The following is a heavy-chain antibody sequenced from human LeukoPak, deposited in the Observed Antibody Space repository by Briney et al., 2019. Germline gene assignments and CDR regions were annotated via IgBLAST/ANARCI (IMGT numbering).Heavy chain of an antibody. J-gene: IGHJ6*03. CDR2: IYPVDSDT. V-gene: IGHV5-51*01. CDR3: ARLMDTAMVRPRNYYYYYMDV. CDR1: GYSFTSYW. D-gene: IGHD5-18*01. Sequence: GESLKISCKGSGYSFTSYWIGWVRQMPGKGLEWMGIIYPVDSDTRYSPSFQGPVTISADKSISTAYLQWSSLKASNTAMYYCARLMDTAMVRPRNYYYYYMDVWGKGTTVTVSS.